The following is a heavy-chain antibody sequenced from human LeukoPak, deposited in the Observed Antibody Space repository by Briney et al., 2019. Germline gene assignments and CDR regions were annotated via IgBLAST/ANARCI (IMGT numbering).Heavy chain of an antibody. CDR3: TRHQTNNYGPGTPFDF. Sequence: SETLSLTCAVSGDSVSGSFWWSWVRQPPHKGLEWIGEIHHSGSSNYNPSLESRVFISVDTSNNQFSLKLSSVTAADTAVYFCTRHQTNNYGPGTPFDFWGQGTLVSVSS. J-gene: IGHJ4*02. D-gene: IGHD3-10*01. CDR2: IHHSGSS. V-gene: IGHV4-4*02. CDR1: GDSVSGSFW.